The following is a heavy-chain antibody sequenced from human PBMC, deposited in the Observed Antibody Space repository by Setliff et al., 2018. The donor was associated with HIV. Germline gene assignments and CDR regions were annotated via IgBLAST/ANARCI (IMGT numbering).Heavy chain of an antibody. CDR3: ARQPLYNDYDWRSYYFDY. Sequence: SETLSLTCAVSGYSISSGCYWGWIRQPQGKGLEWIGSMYHTGSTYYSPSLNSRFTISVDTSKNQFSLKLRSVTAADTAVYYCARQPLYNDYDWRSYYFDYWGQGSLVTVSS. V-gene: IGHV4-38-2*01. CDR2: MYHTGST. J-gene: IGHJ4*02. CDR1: GYSISSGCY. D-gene: IGHD5-12*01.